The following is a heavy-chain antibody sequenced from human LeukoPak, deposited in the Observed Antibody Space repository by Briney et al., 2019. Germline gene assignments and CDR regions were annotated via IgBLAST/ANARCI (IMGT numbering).Heavy chain of an antibody. V-gene: IGHV5-51*01. CDR3: TRRYYDSSGYYFDY. CDR2: IYPGDSDT. CDR1: GYSFTDYW. D-gene: IGHD3-22*01. J-gene: IGHJ4*02. Sequence: GESLKISCKGSGYSFTDYWIGWVRQMPGKGLEWMAIIYPGDSDTRYSPSFQGQVTISADNSISTAYLQWSSLKASDTATYYCTRRYYDSSGYYFDYWGQGTLVTVSS.